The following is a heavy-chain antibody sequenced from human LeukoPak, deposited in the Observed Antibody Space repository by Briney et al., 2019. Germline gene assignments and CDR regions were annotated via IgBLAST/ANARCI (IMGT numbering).Heavy chain of an antibody. CDR1: GFTFRSYW. Sequence: GGSLRLSCAASGFTFRSYWMSWVRQAPVKGLEWVANIKQDGCEKYYVESVKGRFTISRDNAKNSLYLQMNRLRAEDTAVYYCARRGDYGDYWGQGTLVTVSS. CDR2: IKQDGCEK. J-gene: IGHJ4*02. V-gene: IGHV3-7*01. CDR3: ARRGDYGDY.